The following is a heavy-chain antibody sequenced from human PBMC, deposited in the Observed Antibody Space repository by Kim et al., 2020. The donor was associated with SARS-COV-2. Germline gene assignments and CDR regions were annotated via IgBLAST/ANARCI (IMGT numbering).Heavy chain of an antibody. CDR3: ARIVRYYYDSSGYYSRIYYFDY. D-gene: IGHD3-22*01. V-gene: IGHV4-34*01. J-gene: IGHJ4*02. Sequence: SETLSLTCAVYGGSFSGYYWSWIRQPPGKGLEWIGEINHSGSTNYNPSLKSRVTISVDTSKNQFSLKLSSVTAADTAVYYCARIVRYYYDSSGYYSRIYYFDYWGQGTLVTVSS. CDR2: INHSGST. CDR1: GGSFSGYY.